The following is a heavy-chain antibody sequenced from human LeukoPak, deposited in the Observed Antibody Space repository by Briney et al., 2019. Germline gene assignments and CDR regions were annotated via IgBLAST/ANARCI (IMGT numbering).Heavy chain of an antibody. V-gene: IGHV4-30-4*02. CDR3: ARASEQQLVFDY. D-gene: IGHD6-13*01. CDR2: IYYSGST. Sequence: SETLSLTCTVSGGSISSGDYYWSWIRQPPGKGLEWIGYIYYSGSTYYNPSLKSRVTISVDTSKNQFSPKLSSVTAADTAVYYCARASEQQLVFDYWGQGTLVTVSS. J-gene: IGHJ4*02. CDR1: GGSISSGDYY.